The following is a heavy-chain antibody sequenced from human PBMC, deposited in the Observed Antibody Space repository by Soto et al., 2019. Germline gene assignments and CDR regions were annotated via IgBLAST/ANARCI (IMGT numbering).Heavy chain of an antibody. V-gene: IGHV1-69*04. Sequence: ASVKVSCKASGGTFSSYTISWVRQAPGQGLEWMGRIIPILGIANYAQKFQGRVTITADKSTSTAYMELSSLRSEDTAVYYCARDKWEYSSSSNDAFDIWGQGTMVTVSS. D-gene: IGHD6-6*01. CDR1: GGTFSSYT. CDR2: IIPILGIA. J-gene: IGHJ3*02. CDR3: ARDKWEYSSSSNDAFDI.